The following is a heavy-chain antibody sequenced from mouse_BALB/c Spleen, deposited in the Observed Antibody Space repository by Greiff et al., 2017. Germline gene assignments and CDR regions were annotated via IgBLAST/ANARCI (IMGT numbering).Heavy chain of an antibody. CDR3: AREAARALLAY. J-gene: IGHJ3*01. V-gene: IGHV2-9*02. D-gene: IGHD3-1*01. CDR1: GFSLTSYG. Sequence: VQRVESGPGLVAPSQRLSITCTVSGFSLTSYGVHWVRQPPGKGLEWLGVIWAGGSTNYNSALMSRLSISKDNSKSQVFLKMNSLQTDDTAMYYCAREAARALLAYWGQGTLVTVSA. CDR2: IWAGGST.